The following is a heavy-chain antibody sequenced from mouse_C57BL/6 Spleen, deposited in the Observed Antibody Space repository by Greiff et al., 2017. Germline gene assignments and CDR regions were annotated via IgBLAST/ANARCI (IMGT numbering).Heavy chain of an antibody. CDR3: ASPGSSFYAMDY. Sequence: QVQLKQSGPELVKPGASVKISCKASGYSFTSYYIPWVKQRPGQGLEWIGWIYPGSGNTKYNEKFKGKATLTADKSSSTAYMQLSSLTSEDSSVYYCASPGSSFYAMDYWGQGTSVTVSS. CDR2: IYPGSGNT. CDR1: GYSFTSYY. J-gene: IGHJ4*01. D-gene: IGHD1-1*01. V-gene: IGHV1-66*01.